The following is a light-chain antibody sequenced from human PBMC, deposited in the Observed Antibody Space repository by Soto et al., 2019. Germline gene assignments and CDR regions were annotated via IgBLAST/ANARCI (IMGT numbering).Light chain of an antibody. Sequence: QSVLTQPASVSGSPGQSITISCTGTSTDIGAYNYVSWYQQHPGKAPKLLIYDNNNRPSGVPARFSVSKSDTSASLAITGLQPEDEADYYCQSYDSSLSGSYVFGTGTKLTVL. J-gene: IGLJ1*01. CDR3: QSYDSSLSGSYV. CDR2: DNN. V-gene: IGLV2-14*01. CDR1: STDIGAYNY.